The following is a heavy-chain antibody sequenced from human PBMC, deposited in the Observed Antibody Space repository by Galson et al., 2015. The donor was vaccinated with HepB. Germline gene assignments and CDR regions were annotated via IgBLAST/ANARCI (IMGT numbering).Heavy chain of an antibody. J-gene: IGHJ6*02. CDR1: GFTFSSYS. CDR3: ARVRSSGLAYYYGMDA. D-gene: IGHD6-19*01. CDR2: ISSSSSYI. V-gene: IGHV3-21*01. Sequence: SLRLSCAASGFTFSSYSMNWVRQAPGKGLEWVSSISSSSSYIYYADPVKGRFTISRDNAKNSLYLQMNSLRAEDTAVYYCARVRSSGLAYYYGMDAWAKGPRSPSP.